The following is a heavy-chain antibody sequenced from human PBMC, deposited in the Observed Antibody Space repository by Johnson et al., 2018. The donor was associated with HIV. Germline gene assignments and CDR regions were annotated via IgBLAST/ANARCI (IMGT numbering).Heavy chain of an antibody. CDR2: IWYDGSNK. CDR1: GFSFSRYG. CDR3: ARTLKWELGLPDWDAFDI. J-gene: IGHJ3*02. V-gene: IGHV3-33*01. Sequence: QVQLVESGGGVVQPGRSLRISCAASGFSFSRYGMHWVRQAPGKGLEWVAVIWYDGSNKYHADSVKGRFTISRDNSKNTLFLQMNSLRAEDTALYYCARTLKWELGLPDWDAFDIWGQGTMVTVSS. D-gene: IGHD1-26*01.